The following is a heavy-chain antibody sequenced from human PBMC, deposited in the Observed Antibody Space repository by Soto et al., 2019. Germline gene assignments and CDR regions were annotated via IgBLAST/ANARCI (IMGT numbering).Heavy chain of an antibody. V-gene: IGHV1-18*01. D-gene: IGHD3-22*01. J-gene: IGHJ6*02. CDR2: ISAYNGNT. Sequence: QVQLVQSGAEVKKPGASVKVSCKASGYTFTSYGISWVRQAPGQGLEWMGWISAYNGNTNYAQKLQGRVTTTTDTSTSTAYMELRSLRSDDTAVYYCASQVYYYDSSGYYYYYYGMDVWGQGTTVTVSS. CDR1: GYTFTSYG. CDR3: ASQVYYYDSSGYYYYYYGMDV.